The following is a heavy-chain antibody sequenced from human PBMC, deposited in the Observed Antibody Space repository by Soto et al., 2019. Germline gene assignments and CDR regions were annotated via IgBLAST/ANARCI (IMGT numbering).Heavy chain of an antibody. CDR1: GDTFTNYD. J-gene: IGHJ6*02. CDR3: ARGRNCMDV. Sequence: QVQLVQSGAEVKKPGASVKVSCKASGDTFTNYDIKWVRQATGQGLEWMGWMDPNSGNTGYAQKFHGRVTMNRNNSISAAYMELSSLRSEDTAVYYCARGRNCMDVWGQGTTVTVSS. V-gene: IGHV1-8*01. CDR2: MDPNSGNT.